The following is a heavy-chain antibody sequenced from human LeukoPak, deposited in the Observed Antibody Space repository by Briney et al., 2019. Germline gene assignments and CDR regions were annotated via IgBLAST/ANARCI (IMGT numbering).Heavy chain of an antibody. CDR2: ISYDGSNK. V-gene: IGHV3-30*03. Sequence: QSGGSLRLSCVASGFTFGKYWMSWVRQAPGKGLEWVAVISYDGSNKYYADSVKGRFTISRDNSKNTLYLQMNSLRAEDTAVYYCARVRAPAYGMDVWGQGTTVTVSS. CDR1: GFTFGKYW. CDR3: ARVRAPAYGMDV. J-gene: IGHJ6*02.